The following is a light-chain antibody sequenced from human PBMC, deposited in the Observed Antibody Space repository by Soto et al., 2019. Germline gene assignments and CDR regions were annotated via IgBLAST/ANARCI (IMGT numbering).Light chain of an antibody. Sequence: IRISQSPASLSASVGDIVTITCRASQRIRRWVAWYQQKPGKAPKLLIYKASSLESGVPSRFSGSGSGTEFSLTIISRLQAEDAADYCCQYYSNSLLTFGGGTKVDIK. J-gene: IGKJ4*01. CDR2: KAS. CDR1: QRIRRW. V-gene: IGKV1-5*03. CDR3: CQYYSNSLLT.